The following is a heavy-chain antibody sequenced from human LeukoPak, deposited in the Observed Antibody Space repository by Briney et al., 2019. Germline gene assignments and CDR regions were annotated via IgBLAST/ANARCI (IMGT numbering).Heavy chain of an antibody. CDR2: ISGYNGNT. V-gene: IGHV1-18*01. J-gene: IGHJ3*02. CDR1: GYTFTSYG. Sequence: ASVKVSCKASGYTFTSYGITWVRQAPGQGLEWMGWISGYNGNTNYAQKFQGRVTMTTDTSTSTAYMELRSLRSDDTSVYYCARGVVPAATDAFDIWGQGTMVTVSS. D-gene: IGHD2-2*01. CDR3: ARGVVPAATDAFDI.